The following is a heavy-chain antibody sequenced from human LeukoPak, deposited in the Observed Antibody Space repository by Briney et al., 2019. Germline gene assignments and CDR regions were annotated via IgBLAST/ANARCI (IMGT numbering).Heavy chain of an antibody. CDR2: INPDSGGT. D-gene: IGHD1-26*01. CDR3: ARQGMVGGTDPHLAGAFDI. Sequence: ASVKVSCKPSGYTFSDYFVHWVRQAPGQGLEWMGWINPDSGGTHYAQNFQGRVTMTRDTSITSAHMELSSLRSDDTAVHYCARQGMVGGTDPHLAGAFDIWGQGTMVTVSS. CDR1: GYTFSDYF. V-gene: IGHV1-2*02. J-gene: IGHJ3*02.